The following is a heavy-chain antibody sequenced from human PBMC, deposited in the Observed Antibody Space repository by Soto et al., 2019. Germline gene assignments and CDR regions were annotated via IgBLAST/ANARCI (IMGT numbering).Heavy chain of an antibody. CDR2: IYYSGST. J-gene: IGHJ6*02. CDR1: GGSVSSGSYY. D-gene: IGHD3-16*01. Sequence: QVQLQESGPGLVKPSETLSLTCTVSGGSVSSGSYYWSWIRQPPGKGLEWIGYIYYSGSTNYNPSLKSRVTISVDTSKNQFSLKLSSVTAADTAVYYCARVGSYYGMDVWGQGTTVTVSS. V-gene: IGHV4-61*01. CDR3: ARVGSYYGMDV.